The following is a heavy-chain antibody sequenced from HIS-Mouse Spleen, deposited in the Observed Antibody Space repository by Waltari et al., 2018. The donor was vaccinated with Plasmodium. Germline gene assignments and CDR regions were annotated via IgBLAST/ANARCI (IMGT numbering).Heavy chain of an antibody. CDR3: ARRGGSYYYFDY. D-gene: IGHD1-26*01. CDR1: GGSISSSSYY. J-gene: IGHJ4*02. V-gene: IGHV4-39*01. Sequence: QLQLQESGPGLVKPSETLSLTCTVSGGSISSSSYYWGWIRPPPGKGLGWIGSIYYSGGTYYNPYLKSRVTISVDTSKNQFSLKLSAVTAADTAVYYCARRGGSYYYFDYWGQGTLVTVSS. CDR2: IYYSGGT.